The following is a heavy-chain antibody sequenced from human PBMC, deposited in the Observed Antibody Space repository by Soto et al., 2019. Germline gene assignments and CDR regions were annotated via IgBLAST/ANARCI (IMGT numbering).Heavy chain of an antibody. J-gene: IGHJ6*02. CDR2: INHSGST. CDR3: ARGREQWLVIRSYGMGV. D-gene: IGHD6-19*01. CDR1: GGSFSGYY. Sequence: PSETLSLTCAVYGGSFSGYYWSWIRQPPGKGLEWIGEINHSGSTNYNPSLKSRVTISVDTSKNQFSLKLSSVTAADTAVYYCARGREQWLVIRSYGMGVWGQGTTVTVSS. V-gene: IGHV4-34*01.